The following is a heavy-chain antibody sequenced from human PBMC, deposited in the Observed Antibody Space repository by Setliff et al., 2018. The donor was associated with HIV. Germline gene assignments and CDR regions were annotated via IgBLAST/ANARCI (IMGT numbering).Heavy chain of an antibody. J-gene: IGHJ4*02. CDR2: VYYNWAT. D-gene: IGHD1-26*01. CDR1: GGSTIGYH. V-gene: IGHV4-59*08. Sequence: PSETLSLTCSVSGGSTIGYHWNWIRQPPGKGLEWVGNVYYNWATYYNPSLKDRVTISVDTSKNQFSLKLSSVTAADTAIYYCARAGMGALRSLFDYWGQGTLVTVSS. CDR3: ARAGMGALRSLFDY.